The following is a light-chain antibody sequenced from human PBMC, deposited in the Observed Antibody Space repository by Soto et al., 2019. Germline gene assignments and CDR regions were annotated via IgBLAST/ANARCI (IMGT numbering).Light chain of an antibody. Sequence: QSALTQPPSASGTPGQRVIISCSGTASNIGSHPVNWYQQLPGTAPKLLIYTNDQRPSGVPDRFSGSKSATSASLAISGLQSEEEADYYCVGWDDTRNVPVFGGGTRMTVL. CDR3: VGWDDTRNVPV. V-gene: IGLV1-44*01. CDR2: TND. J-gene: IGLJ3*02. CDR1: ASNIGSHP.